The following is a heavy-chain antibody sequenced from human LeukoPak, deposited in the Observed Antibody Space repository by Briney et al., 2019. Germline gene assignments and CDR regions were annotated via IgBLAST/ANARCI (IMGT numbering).Heavy chain of an antibody. CDR2: ISFDESSE. Sequence: GGSLRLSCAASGFTFSNYGMHWVRQAPGKGLEWVALISFDESSEYYADSVKGRFSISRGNSKNTLYLQMNNARVDDTAVYYCAKEVGYGSPYFDYWGQGTLVTVSS. CDR1: GFTFSNYG. J-gene: IGHJ4*02. CDR3: AKEVGYGSPYFDY. D-gene: IGHD5-12*01. V-gene: IGHV3-30*18.